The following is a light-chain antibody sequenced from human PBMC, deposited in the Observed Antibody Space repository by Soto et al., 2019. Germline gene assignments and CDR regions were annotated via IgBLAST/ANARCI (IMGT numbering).Light chain of an antibody. V-gene: IGKV3-15*01. CDR2: AAS. J-gene: IGKJ1*01. Sequence: EILMTQSPATLSVSPGDRATLSCRASQTIATNLAWYQQQPGQAPRLLIYAASTRATGIPARFSGSGSGTEFTLTISRLQSEDFAVYYCQQYDNWPLTFGLGTKVEVK. CDR1: QTIATN. CDR3: QQYDNWPLT.